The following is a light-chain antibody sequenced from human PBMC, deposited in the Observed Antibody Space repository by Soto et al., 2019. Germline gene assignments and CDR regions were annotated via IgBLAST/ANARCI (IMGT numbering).Light chain of an antibody. CDR2: GAS. V-gene: IGKV3-20*01. CDR1: QSVSSSY. J-gene: IGKJ1*01. CDR3: QQYGSSPMT. Sequence: EIVFTQSPGTLSLSPGERAPPSCRASQSVSSSYLAWYQQKPGQAPRLLIYGASSRATGIPDRFSGSGSGTDFTLTISRLEPEDFAVYYCQQYGSSPMTFGQGTKVDIK.